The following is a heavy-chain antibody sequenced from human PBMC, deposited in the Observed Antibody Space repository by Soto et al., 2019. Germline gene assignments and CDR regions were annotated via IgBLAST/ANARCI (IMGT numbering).Heavy chain of an antibody. CDR3: ARESCSGGSCYSGVYNWFDP. J-gene: IGHJ5*02. Sequence: VQLVQSGAEVKKPGSSVKVSCKASGGTFSSYAISWVRQAPGQGLEWMGGIIPIFDTANYAQKFQGRVTITADESTSTAYMELSSLRSEDTAVYYCARESCSGGSCYSGVYNWFDPGGQGTLVTVSS. CDR2: IIPIFDTA. D-gene: IGHD2-15*01. CDR1: GGTFSSYA. V-gene: IGHV1-69*01.